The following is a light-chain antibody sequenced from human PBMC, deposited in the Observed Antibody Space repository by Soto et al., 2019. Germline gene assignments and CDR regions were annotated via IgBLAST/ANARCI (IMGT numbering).Light chain of an antibody. CDR3: QQSYNIPRAT. V-gene: IGKV1-39*01. Sequence: DIQMTQSPSSLSASVGDRVTITCRASQSISIYLNWYQQKPGKAPKVLIYAASSLQSGGPPRFSGSGSWTDFTLTISSLQPEDFATYFCQQSYNIPRATFGQGTKVEIK. J-gene: IGKJ1*01. CDR2: AAS. CDR1: QSISIY.